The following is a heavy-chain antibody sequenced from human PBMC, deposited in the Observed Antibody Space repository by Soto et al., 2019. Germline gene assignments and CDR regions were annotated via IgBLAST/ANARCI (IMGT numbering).Heavy chain of an antibody. J-gene: IGHJ3*02. V-gene: IGHV4-61*09. Sequence: SETLSLTCAVSGASIRSGVYYWGWIRQPAGKGPEWIGHIFPSGSTNYSPSLKSRITISMDTSKNQFSLKLSSVTAADTAVYYCARDPFMATIRYAFDIWGQGTMVTVSS. D-gene: IGHD5-12*01. CDR2: IFPSGST. CDR1: GASIRSGVYY. CDR3: ARDPFMATIRYAFDI.